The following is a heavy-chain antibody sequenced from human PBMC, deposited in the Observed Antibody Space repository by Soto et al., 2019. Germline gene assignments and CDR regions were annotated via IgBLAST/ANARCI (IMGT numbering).Heavy chain of an antibody. CDR2: IIPIFGTA. CDR3: ARDPTNYDSSGYFDY. V-gene: IGHV1-69*13. CDR1: GGTFSSYA. Sequence: AVKVSCKASGGTFSSYAISWVRQAPGQGLEWMGGIIPIFGTANYAQKFQGRVTITADESTSTAYMELSSLRSEDTAVYYCARDPTNYDSSGYFDYWGQGTLVTVSS. J-gene: IGHJ4*02. D-gene: IGHD3-22*01.